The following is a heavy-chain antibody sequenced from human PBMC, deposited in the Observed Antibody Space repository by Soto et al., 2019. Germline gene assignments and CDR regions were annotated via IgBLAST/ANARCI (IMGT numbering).Heavy chain of an antibody. CDR2: ISSRDTGNI. D-gene: IGHD1-1*01. Sequence: GGSLRLSCAASGFTFSDYYMSWMRQAPGKGLEWVAYISSRDTGNIYYADSVKGRFTISRDNAKNSLFLQMNSLRAEDTAIYFCAREDWTGTTSPTNYCDYWGQGTLVTVSS. CDR1: GFTFSDYY. J-gene: IGHJ4*02. V-gene: IGHV3-11*01. CDR3: AREDWTGTTSPTNYCDY.